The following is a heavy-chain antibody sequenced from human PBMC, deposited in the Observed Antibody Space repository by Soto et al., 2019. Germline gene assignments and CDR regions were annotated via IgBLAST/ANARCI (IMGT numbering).Heavy chain of an antibody. CDR3: ARGDSSSWYEGYFDY. J-gene: IGHJ4*02. D-gene: IGHD6-13*01. CDR1: GGTFSSYT. CDR2: IIPILGIA. V-gene: IGHV1-69*02. Sequence: QVPLVQSGAEVKKPGSSVKVSCKASGGTFSSYTISWVRQAPGQGLEWMGRIIPILGIANYAQKFQGRVTITADKSTSTAYMELSSLRSEDTAVYYCARGDSSSWYEGYFDYWGQGTLVTVSS.